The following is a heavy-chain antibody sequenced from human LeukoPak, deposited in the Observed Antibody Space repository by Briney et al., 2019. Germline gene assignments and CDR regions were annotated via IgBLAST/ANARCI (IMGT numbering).Heavy chain of an antibody. Sequence: PSETLSLTCTVSGGSISSSTYYWGWIRQPQGQGLEWIGAIYYTGTTYYNPSLRSRVTISVDTSKNHFSLNLSSVTAADTALYYCASAPRQGSIGGLDYWGQGTLVTVSS. CDR3: ASAPRQGSIGGLDY. CDR1: GGSISSSTYY. D-gene: IGHD3-16*01. V-gene: IGHV4-39*02. J-gene: IGHJ4*02. CDR2: IYYTGTT.